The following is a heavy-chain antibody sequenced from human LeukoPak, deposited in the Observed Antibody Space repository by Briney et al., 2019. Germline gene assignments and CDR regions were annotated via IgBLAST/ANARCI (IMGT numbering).Heavy chain of an antibody. CDR1: GFTFSSYW. V-gene: IGHV3-7*01. CDR3: AGDDDEYCSGGSCSAFDI. CDR2: IKQDGNEK. Sequence: GGSLRLSCAASGFTFSSYWMTWVRQAPGKGLEWVANIKQDGNEKYYVDSVKGRFTISRDNANNSLYLQMNSLRAEDTAVYYCAGDDDEYCSGGSCSAFDIWGQGTMVTVSS. J-gene: IGHJ3*02. D-gene: IGHD2-15*01.